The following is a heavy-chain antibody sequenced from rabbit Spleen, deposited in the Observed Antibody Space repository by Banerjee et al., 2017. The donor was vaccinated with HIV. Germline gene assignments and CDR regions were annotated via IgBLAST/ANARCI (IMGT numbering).Heavy chain of an antibody. V-gene: IGHV1S40*01. CDR1: GVSFSFNSY. CDR2: IDTGSSGFT. CDR3: ARDSGSSFSSYGMDL. Sequence: QSLEESGGDLVKPGASLTLTCTASGVSFSFNSYMCWVRQTPGKGLEWIACIDTGSSGFTDFASWAKGRFTISKTSSTTVTLQMTSLTAADTATYFCARDSGSSFSSYGMDLWGPGTRVTVS. J-gene: IGHJ6*01. D-gene: IGHD8-1*01.